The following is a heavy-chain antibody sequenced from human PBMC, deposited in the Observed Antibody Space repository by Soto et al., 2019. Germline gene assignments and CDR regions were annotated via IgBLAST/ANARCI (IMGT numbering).Heavy chain of an antibody. Sequence: QVQLVQSGAEVKKPGSSVKVSCKASGGTFSSYTISWVRQAPGQGLEWMGRIIPILGIANYAQKFQGRVTITADKSTSTAYMELSSLRSEDTAVYYWAGTFGGVIAPFDYWRQGTLVTVSS. V-gene: IGHV1-69*02. CDR3: AGTFGGVIAPFDY. J-gene: IGHJ4*02. D-gene: IGHD3-16*02. CDR1: GGTFSSYT. CDR2: IIPILGIA.